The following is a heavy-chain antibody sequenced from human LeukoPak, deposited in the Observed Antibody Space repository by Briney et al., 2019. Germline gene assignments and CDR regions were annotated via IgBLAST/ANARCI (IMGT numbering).Heavy chain of an antibody. D-gene: IGHD3-3*01. CDR1: GGSISSSSYY. J-gene: IGHJ4*02. Sequence: SETLSLTRTVSGGSISSSSYYWGWIRQPPGKGLEWIGSIYYSGSTYYSLSLKSRVTISVDTSKNQFSLKLSSVTAADTAVYYCAKLFDFSIDWGQGTLVTVSS. CDR3: AKLFDFSID. V-gene: IGHV4-39*01. CDR2: IYYSGST.